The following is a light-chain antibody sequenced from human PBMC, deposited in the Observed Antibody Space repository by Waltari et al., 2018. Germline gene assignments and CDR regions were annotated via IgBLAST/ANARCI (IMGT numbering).Light chain of an antibody. CDR3: QHYNMYLET. CDR2: RAS. Sequence: DIQMTQSPSTLSASVGDSVTITCRASQGISSWLAWYQQKPGKAPKLRIYRASSLQIGVPSRCSGSGSGTEFILTITSLQPDDFATYYCQHYNMYLETFGQGTKVEIK. V-gene: IGKV1-5*03. J-gene: IGKJ1*01. CDR1: QGISSW.